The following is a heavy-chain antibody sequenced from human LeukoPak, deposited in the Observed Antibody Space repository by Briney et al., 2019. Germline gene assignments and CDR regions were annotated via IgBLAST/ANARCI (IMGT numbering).Heavy chain of an antibody. CDR2: INHSGST. D-gene: IGHD5-24*01. J-gene: IGHJ6*03. CDR1: RGSLSRYY. CDR3: ARGGRDGYNYGPRKSYYYHMDV. V-gene: IGHV4-34*01. Sequence: SETLSLTRLVYRGSLSRYYWSWIRQPAGKGLEWIGEINHSGSTNYNQSLKSQVTISVDTSKNQFSLKLSSVTAADTAVYYCARGGRDGYNYGPRKSYYYHMDVWGKGTTVTVSS.